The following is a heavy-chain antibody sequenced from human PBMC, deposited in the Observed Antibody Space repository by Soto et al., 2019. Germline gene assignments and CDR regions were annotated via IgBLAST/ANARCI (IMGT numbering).Heavy chain of an antibody. V-gene: IGHV1-69*02. CDR1: GGTFSSYT. CDR3: AYDSSGLDAFDI. Sequence: QVQLVQSGAEVKKPGSSVKVSCKASGGTFSSYTISWVRQAPGQGLEWMGRIIPILGIANYAQKFQGRVXIXAXXSTSTAYMELSSLRSEDTAVYYCAYDSSGLDAFDIWGQGTMVTVSS. J-gene: IGHJ3*02. CDR2: IIPILGIA. D-gene: IGHD3-22*01.